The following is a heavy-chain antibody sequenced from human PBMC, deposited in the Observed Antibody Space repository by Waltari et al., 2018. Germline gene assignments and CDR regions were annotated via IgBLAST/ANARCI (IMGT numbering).Heavy chain of an antibody. V-gene: IGHV2-5*01. D-gene: IGHD3-10*01. Sequence: QITLKESGPTVVKPPETLTLTCNFSGFSLSSSGLTVSWIRQPPGKALEWLAVIYWYDDTRYSPFLRTRLTITKDTSKNSVVLTLANMDPGDTAAYFCARSRGMTYLDFWGQGILVTVSS. CDR3: ARSRGMTYLDF. J-gene: IGHJ4*02. CDR2: IYWYDDT. CDR1: GFSLSSSGLT.